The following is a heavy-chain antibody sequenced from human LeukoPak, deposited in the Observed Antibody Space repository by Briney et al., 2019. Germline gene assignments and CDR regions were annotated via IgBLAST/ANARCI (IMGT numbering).Heavy chain of an antibody. CDR1: GYSFTSYW. Sequence: GESLKISCKGSGYSFTSYWIGWVRQMPGKGLEWMGIIYPGDSDTRYSPSFQGQVTISADKSISTAYLQWSGLKASDTAMYYCARGMDSSENYDFWSGYIEMRLYGDAFDIWGQGTMVTVSS. J-gene: IGHJ3*02. CDR3: ARGMDSSENYDFWSGYIEMRLYGDAFDI. CDR2: IYPGDSDT. V-gene: IGHV5-51*01. D-gene: IGHD3-3*01.